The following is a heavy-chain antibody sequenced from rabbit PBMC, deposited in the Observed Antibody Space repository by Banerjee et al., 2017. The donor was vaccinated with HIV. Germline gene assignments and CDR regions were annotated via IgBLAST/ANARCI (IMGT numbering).Heavy chain of an antibody. CDR2: INTDSGST. J-gene: IGHJ6*01. CDR3: ARDAWGTSSTL. Sequence: QEQLEESGGGLVKPEGSLTLTCTASGFSFSNKYVMCWVRQAPGKGLEWIGYINTDSGSTDYASWAKGRFTISKTSSTTVTLQMTSLTAADTATYFCARDAWGTSSTLWGPGTLVTVS. CDR1: GFSFSNKYV. V-gene: IGHV1S45*01. D-gene: IGHD1-1*01.